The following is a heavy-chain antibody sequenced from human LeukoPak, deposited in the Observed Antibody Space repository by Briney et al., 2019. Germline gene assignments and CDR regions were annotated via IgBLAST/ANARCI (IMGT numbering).Heavy chain of an antibody. CDR2: INPNSGGT. Sequence: ASVKVSCTASGYTFTGYYMHWVRQAPGQGLEWMGWINPNSGGTNYAQKFQGRVTMTRDKSISTAYMELSRLRSDDTAVYYCAREVAYCSSTSCYPPEYFQHRGQGTLVTVSS. V-gene: IGHV1-2*02. J-gene: IGHJ1*01. D-gene: IGHD2-2*01. CDR1: GYTFTGYY. CDR3: AREVAYCSSTSCYPPEYFQH.